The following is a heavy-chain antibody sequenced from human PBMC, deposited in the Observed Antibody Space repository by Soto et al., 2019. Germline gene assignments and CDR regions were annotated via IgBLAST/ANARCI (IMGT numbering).Heavy chain of an antibody. CDR1: QFTFSSFA. J-gene: IGHJ4*02. Sequence: PGGSLRLSCAASQFTFSSFAVTWVRQAPGKGLEWVSFISETGDSLSYAESVKGRFTISRDNSNNRLYLQMSSLRPEDTAVYYCVKGGWLDYWGQGALVTVSS. V-gene: IGHV3-23*01. CDR2: ISETGDSL. D-gene: IGHD3-10*01. CDR3: VKGGWLDY.